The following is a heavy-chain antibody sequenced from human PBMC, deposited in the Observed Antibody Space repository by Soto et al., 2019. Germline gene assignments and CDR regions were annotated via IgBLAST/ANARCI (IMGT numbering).Heavy chain of an antibody. CDR3: AREDYDILAGSKIPDY. J-gene: IGHJ4*02. V-gene: IGHV3-48*01. D-gene: IGHD3-9*01. CDR2: ISSSSSTI. Sequence: EVQLVESGGGLVQPGGSLRLSCAASGFTFSSYSMNWVRQAPGKGLEWVSYISSSSSTIYYADSVKVRCTISRDNAKNSLYLQMISLRAEDTAVYYCAREDYDILAGSKIPDYWGQGTLVTVSS. CDR1: GFTFSSYS.